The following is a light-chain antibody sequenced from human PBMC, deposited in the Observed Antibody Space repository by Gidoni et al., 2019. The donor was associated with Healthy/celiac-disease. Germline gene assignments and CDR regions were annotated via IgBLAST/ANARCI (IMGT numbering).Light chain of an antibody. CDR3: QQYYNLPLS. J-gene: IGKJ4*01. CDR1: QSVLYSSNNKNH. V-gene: IGKV4-1*01. Sequence: DIVMTQSPDSLAVSLGERATINCKSSQSVLYSSNNKNHLAWYQQKPGQSPKLLIYWASTRESGVPDRFSGSGSGTDFTLTISSLQAEDVAVYYCQQYYNLPLSFGGGTKVEIK. CDR2: WAS.